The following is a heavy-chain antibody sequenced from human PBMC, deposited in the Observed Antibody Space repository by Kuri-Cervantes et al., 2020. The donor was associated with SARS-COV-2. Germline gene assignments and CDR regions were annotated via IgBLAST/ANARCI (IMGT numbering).Heavy chain of an antibody. CDR3: ARVYEYVRLAWSMDV. D-gene: IGHD2/OR15-2a*01. Sequence: SLKTSYAVSGFTFSNYAIHWGREAPGKGLEGVAVISYYGSSKYYADSVKDRFTISRDNPKNTLYLQMNRLTIEDTSVYYCARVYEYVRLAWSMDVWAKGPRSPSP. V-gene: IGHV3-30*04. CDR1: GFTFSNYA. CDR2: ISYYGSSK. J-gene: IGHJ6*02.